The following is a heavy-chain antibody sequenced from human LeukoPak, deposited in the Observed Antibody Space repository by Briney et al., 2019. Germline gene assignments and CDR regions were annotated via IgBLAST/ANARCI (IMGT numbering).Heavy chain of an antibody. J-gene: IGHJ6*03. Sequence: GVSLRLSCAASGFTFSSYGMHWVRQAPGKGLEWVAFIRYDGSNKYYADSVKGRFTISRDNSKNTLYLQMNSLRAEDTAVYYCAKNMGITMVRGVIPYYYYYYMDVWGKGTTVTISS. V-gene: IGHV3-30*02. CDR3: AKNMGITMVRGVIPYYYYYYMDV. CDR1: GFTFSSYG. CDR2: IRYDGSNK. D-gene: IGHD3-10*01.